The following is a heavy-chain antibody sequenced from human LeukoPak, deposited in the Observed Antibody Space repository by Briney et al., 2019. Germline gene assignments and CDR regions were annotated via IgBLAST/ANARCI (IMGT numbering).Heavy chain of an antibody. CDR1: GYTFPGSY. J-gene: IGHJ4*02. CDR3: ARGDGSSWTNFDF. Sequence: GASVKVSCKASGYTFPGSYMYWVRQAPGQGLEWMGWINPNSGGTKYALKFQGRVTMIRDTSINTAYMELSRLRSDDTAVYYCARGDGSSWTNFDFWGQGTLVTVSS. D-gene: IGHD6-13*01. V-gene: IGHV1-2*02. CDR2: INPNSGGT.